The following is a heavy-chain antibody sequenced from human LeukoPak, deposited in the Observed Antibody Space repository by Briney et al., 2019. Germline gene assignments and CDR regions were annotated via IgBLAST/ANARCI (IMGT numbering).Heavy chain of an antibody. CDR1: GGSFSGYY. CDR2: INHSGST. V-gene: IGHV4-34*01. J-gene: IGHJ4*02. Sequence: TSETLSLTCAVYGGSFSGYYWSWIRQPPGKGLEWIGEINHSGSTNYNPSLKSRVTISVDTSKNQFSLKLSSVTAADTAVYYCVRGRSYYDSSGYYLDYWGQGTLVTVSS. D-gene: IGHD3-22*01. CDR3: VRGRSYYDSSGYYLDY.